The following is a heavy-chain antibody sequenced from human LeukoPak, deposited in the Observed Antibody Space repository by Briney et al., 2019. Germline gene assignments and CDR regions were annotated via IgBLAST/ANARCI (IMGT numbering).Heavy chain of an antibody. J-gene: IGHJ4*02. CDR1: GFTFSSYS. D-gene: IGHD2-21*02. CDR2: ISSSSSYI. V-gene: IGHV3-21*01. Sequence: GGSLRLSCAASGFTFSSYSMNWVRQAPGKGLEGVSSISSSSSYIYYADSVKGRFTISRDNAKNSLYLQMNSLRAEDTAVYYCAREGMGLTYCGGDCPPSDYWGQGTLVTVSS. CDR3: AREGMGLTYCGGDCPPSDY.